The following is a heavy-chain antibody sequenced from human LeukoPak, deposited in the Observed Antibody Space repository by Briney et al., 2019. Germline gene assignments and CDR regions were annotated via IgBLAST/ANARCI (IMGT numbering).Heavy chain of an antibody. J-gene: IGHJ3*02. D-gene: IGHD3-9*01. CDR3: AREAVLRYFDWLNPVGAFDI. CDR2: TYYRSKWYN. CDR1: GDSVSSNSAA. Sequence: PSQTLSLTCAISGDSVSSNSAAWNWIRQSPSRGLEWLGRTYYRSKWYNDYAVSVKSRIIINPDTSKNQFSLQLTSVTPDDTAVYYCAREAVLRYFDWLNPVGAFDIWGQGTMVTVSS. V-gene: IGHV6-1*01.